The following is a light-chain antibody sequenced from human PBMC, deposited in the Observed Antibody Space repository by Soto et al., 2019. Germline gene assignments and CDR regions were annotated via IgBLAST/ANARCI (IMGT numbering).Light chain of an antibody. V-gene: IGKV1-5*01. Sequence: DIQMTQSPSTLSASVGDRVTITCRASQSINSWLAWYQQKPGKAPKLLIYDASSLERGVPSRFSGSASGTEFTLTISSLQPDDFATYYCQHQGTFVPGTKVEVK. CDR3: QHQGT. CDR2: DAS. CDR1: QSINSW. J-gene: IGKJ1*01.